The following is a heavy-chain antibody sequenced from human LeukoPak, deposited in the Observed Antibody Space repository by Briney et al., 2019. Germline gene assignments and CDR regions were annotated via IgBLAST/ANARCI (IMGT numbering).Heavy chain of an antibody. CDR2: IRSKAYGGTT. V-gene: IGHV3-49*04. D-gene: IGHD3-3*01. Sequence: PGRSLRLSCTASGFTFGDYAMSWVRQAPGKGLEWVGFIRSKAYGGTTEYAASVQGRFTISRDDSKSIAYLQMNSLKTEDTAVYYCTRNTYYDFWSGYSSPFDYWGQGTLVTVSS. CDR3: TRNTYYDFWSGYSSPFDY. CDR1: GFTFGDYA. J-gene: IGHJ4*02.